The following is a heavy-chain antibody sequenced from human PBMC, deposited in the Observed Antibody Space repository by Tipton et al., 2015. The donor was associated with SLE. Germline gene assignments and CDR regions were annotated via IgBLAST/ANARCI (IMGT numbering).Heavy chain of an antibody. Sequence: TLSLTCTVSGGSISSGTYYWSWLRQRPGKGLEWIGYIHHSGFTYYSPSLKTRVTMSADTSKNEFSLKLSSVTAADTAVYFCARGRYHGGFCPFIFDNWGQGTLVTVSS. V-gene: IGHV4-31*03. CDR3: ARGRYHGGFCPFIFDN. D-gene: IGHD2-15*01. CDR2: IHHSGFT. J-gene: IGHJ4*02. CDR1: GGSISSGTYY.